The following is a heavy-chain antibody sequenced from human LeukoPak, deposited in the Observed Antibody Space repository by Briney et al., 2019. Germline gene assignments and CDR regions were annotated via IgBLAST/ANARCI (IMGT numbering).Heavy chain of an antibody. CDR2: IWYDGSNK. J-gene: IGHJ4*02. V-gene: IGHV3-33*06. D-gene: IGHD1-1*01. CDR1: GFTFSSYG. CDR3: AKAWTY. Sequence: PGRSLRLSCAASGFTFSSYGMHWVRQAPGKGLEWVAIIWYDGSNKYYADSVQGRFTISRDNSKNTLYLQMNSLRVEDTAVYYCAKAWTYWGQGTLVTVSS.